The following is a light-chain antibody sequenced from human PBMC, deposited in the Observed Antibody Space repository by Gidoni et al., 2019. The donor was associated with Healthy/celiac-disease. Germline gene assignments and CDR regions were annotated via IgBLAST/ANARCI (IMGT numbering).Light chain of an antibody. CDR3: SSYTSSSTLGV. J-gene: IGLJ2*01. V-gene: IGLV2-14*01. CDR1: SSDVGGYNY. CDR2: EVS. Sequence: QSALTQPASLSASPGQSITISCTGTSSDVGGYNYVSWYQQHPGKAPKLMIYEVSNRPSGVSNRFSGSKSGNTASLTISGLQAEDEADYYCSSYTSSSTLGVFGGGTKLTVL.